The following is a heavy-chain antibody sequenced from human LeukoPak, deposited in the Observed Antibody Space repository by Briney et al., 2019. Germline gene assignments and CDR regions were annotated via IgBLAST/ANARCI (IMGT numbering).Heavy chain of an antibody. CDR3: ARGRVSSSTWYSTYYYFFYMDF. D-gene: IGHD4-11*01. CDR2: IIPIFGTA. CDR1: GYTLTELS. V-gene: IGHV1-69*13. Sequence: ASVKVSCKVSGYTLTELSMHWVRQAPGQGLEWMGGIIPIFGTANYAQKFQGRVTITADESTSTAYMELSSLRSEDTAVYYCARGRVSSSTWYSTYYYFFYMDFWGKGTTVTVSS. J-gene: IGHJ6*03.